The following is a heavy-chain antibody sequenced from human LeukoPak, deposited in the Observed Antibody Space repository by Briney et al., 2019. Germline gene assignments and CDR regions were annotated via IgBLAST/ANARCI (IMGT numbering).Heavy chain of an antibody. CDR2: IIPIFGTA. J-gene: IGHJ3*02. V-gene: IGHV1-69*06. CDR1: GGTFSSYA. Sequence: ASVKVSCKASGGTFSSYAISWVRQAPGQGLEWMGGIIPIFGTANYAQKFQGRVTITADKSTSTAYMELSSLRSEDTAVYYCAREQYVVVTAIRRPHAFDIWGQGTMVTVSS. CDR3: AREQYVVVTAIRRPHAFDI. D-gene: IGHD2-21*02.